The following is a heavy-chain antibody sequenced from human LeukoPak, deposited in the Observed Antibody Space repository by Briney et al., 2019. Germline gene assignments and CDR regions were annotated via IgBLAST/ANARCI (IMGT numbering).Heavy chain of an antibody. V-gene: IGHV1-46*01. J-gene: IGHJ4*02. CDR2: INPSGTNT. CDR3: AREESGGYFDY. D-gene: IGHD2-8*02. CDR1: GYTFTSYY. Sequence: ASVEVSCKASGYTFTSYYMHWVRQAPGQGLEWMGLINPSGTNTNYAQKFRGRVTMTRDTSTSTVYMDLSSLRSEDTAMYFCAREESGGYFDYWGQGTLVTVSP.